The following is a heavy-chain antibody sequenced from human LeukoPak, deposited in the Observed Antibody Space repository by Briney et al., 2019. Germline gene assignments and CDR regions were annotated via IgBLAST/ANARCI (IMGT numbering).Heavy chain of an antibody. Sequence: ASVKVSCKASGYTFTGYYMHWVRQAPGQGLEWMGGIIPIFGTANYAQKFQGRVTITADKSTSTAYMELSSLRSEDTAVYYCASPCGGDCYGAFDIWGQGTMVTVSS. CDR1: GYTFTGYY. CDR2: IIPIFGTA. V-gene: IGHV1-69*06. J-gene: IGHJ3*02. D-gene: IGHD2-21*02. CDR3: ASPCGGDCYGAFDI.